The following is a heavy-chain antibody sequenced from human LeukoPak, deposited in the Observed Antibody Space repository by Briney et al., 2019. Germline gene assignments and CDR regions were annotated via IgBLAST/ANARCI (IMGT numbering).Heavy chain of an antibody. Sequence: GRSLRLSCAASGFTFSSYAMHWVRQAPGKGLEWVAVISYDGSNKYYADSVKGRFTISRDNSKNTLYPQMNSLRAEDTAVYYCARPYSSSYGFDYWGQGTLVTVSS. V-gene: IGHV3-30-3*01. CDR2: ISYDGSNK. J-gene: IGHJ4*02. D-gene: IGHD6-6*01. CDR3: ARPYSSSYGFDY. CDR1: GFTFSSYA.